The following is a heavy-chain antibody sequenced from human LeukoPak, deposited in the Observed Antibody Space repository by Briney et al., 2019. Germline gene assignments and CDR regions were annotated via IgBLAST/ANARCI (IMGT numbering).Heavy chain of an antibody. J-gene: IGHJ4*02. CDR3: ARVLPYSSGLDY. CDR1: GGSISSGDYY. V-gene: IGHV4-30-4*01. Sequence: PSETLSLTCTVSGGSISSGDYYWTWIRQPPGKGLEWIGYIYYSGSTYYNPSLKSRATISVDTSKNQFSLKLTSVTAADTAVYYCARVLPYSSGLDYWGQGTLVTVSS. D-gene: IGHD6-19*01. CDR2: IYYSGST.